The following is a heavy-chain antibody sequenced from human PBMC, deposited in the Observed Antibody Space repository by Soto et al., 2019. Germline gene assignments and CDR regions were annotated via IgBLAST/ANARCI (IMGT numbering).Heavy chain of an antibody. Sequence: QITLKESGPTLVRPTQTLTLTCAFSGFSLSTSGVGVGWIRQPPGKALEWLAVIYWDDSKHYSPSLRSRLTLTKSTSTNLVVLTMTNMDPMDTGTYYCAHKGPEDWPLDYWGQGTLVTVSS. CDR3: AHKGPEDWPLDY. CDR1: GFSLSTSGVG. D-gene: IGHD3-9*01. J-gene: IGHJ4*02. V-gene: IGHV2-5*02. CDR2: IYWDDSK.